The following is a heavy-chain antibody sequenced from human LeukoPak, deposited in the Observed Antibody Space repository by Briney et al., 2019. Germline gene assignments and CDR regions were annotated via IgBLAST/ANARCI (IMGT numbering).Heavy chain of an antibody. CDR2: INPNSGGT. Sequence: ASVKVSCKASGYTFTGYYMHWVRQAPGQGLEWMGWINPNSGGTKYAQKFQGRVTMTRDTSINTAYMELSRLRSDDTAVYYCARERIVVVNSDAFDIWGQGTMVTVSS. CDR3: ARERIVVVNSDAFDI. CDR1: GYTFTGYY. V-gene: IGHV1-2*02. D-gene: IGHD3-22*01. J-gene: IGHJ3*02.